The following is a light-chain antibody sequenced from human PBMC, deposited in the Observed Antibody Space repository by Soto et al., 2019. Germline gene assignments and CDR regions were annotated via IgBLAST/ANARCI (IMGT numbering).Light chain of an antibody. CDR1: QTISGSY. Sequence: EVVLTQSPGTLSLSPGERATLSCRPSQTISGSYLAWYQQKPGQAPRLLIYATSRRVTGIPDRFSGSGSETDFTLTISRLEPEDFAVYYCQHYSMSPWTFGQGTKVEIK. CDR3: QHYSMSPWT. J-gene: IGKJ1*01. V-gene: IGKV3-20*01. CDR2: ATS.